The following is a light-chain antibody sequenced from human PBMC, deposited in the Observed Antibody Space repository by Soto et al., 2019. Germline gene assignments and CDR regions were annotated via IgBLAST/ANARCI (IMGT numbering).Light chain of an antibody. CDR3: SSYTSSSTPVV. CDR2: VVS. CDR1: SSDVGGYNY. Sequence: QSALTQPASVSGSPGQAITISCTGTSSDVGGYNYVSWYQQHPGKAPKLMIYVVSNRPSGVSNRFSGSKSGNTASLTISGLQAEDEADYYCSSYTSSSTPVVLGGGTQLTLL. J-gene: IGLJ2*01. V-gene: IGLV2-14*01.